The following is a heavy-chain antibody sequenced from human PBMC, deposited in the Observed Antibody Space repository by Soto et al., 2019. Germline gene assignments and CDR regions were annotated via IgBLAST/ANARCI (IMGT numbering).Heavy chain of an antibody. CDR3: ARAGYCSSTSCDGPPVSIYYGMDV. V-gene: IGHV6-1*01. J-gene: IGHJ6*02. Sequence: SQTLSLTCAISGDSVSSNSAAWNWIRQSPSRGLEWLGRTYYRTKWYNDYAVSVKSRITINPDTSKNQFSLQLNSVTPEDTAVYYCARAGYCSSTSCDGPPVSIYYGMDVWGQGTTVTVSS. D-gene: IGHD2-2*01. CDR1: GDSVSSNSAA. CDR2: TYYRTKWYN.